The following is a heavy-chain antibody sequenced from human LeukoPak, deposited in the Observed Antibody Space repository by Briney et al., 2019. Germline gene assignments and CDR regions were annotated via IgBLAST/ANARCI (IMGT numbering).Heavy chain of an antibody. CDR2: ISSSSTYI. CDR3: VKEQQWLAFDY. Sequence: GGSLRLSCAASGFTLSSYSMNWVRQAPGKGLEWVSSISSSSTYIYYADSVKGRFTISRDNAKNSLNLQMNSLRAEDTAMYYCVKEQQWLAFDYWGQGTLVTVSS. CDR1: GFTLSSYS. J-gene: IGHJ4*02. V-gene: IGHV3-21*01. D-gene: IGHD6-19*01.